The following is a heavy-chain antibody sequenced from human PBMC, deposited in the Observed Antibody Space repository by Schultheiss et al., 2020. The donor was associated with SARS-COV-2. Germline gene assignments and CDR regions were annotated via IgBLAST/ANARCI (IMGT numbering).Heavy chain of an antibody. Sequence: SETLSLTCAVYGGSFSGYYWSWIRQPPGKGLEWIGYIYYSGSTNYNPSLKSRVTISVDTSKNQFSLKLSSVTAADTAVYYCARGVTILGVVTRTVPMGFCLYPGGLGTLVTVSS. CDR3: ARGVTILGVVTRTVPMGFCLYP. CDR1: GGSFSGYY. V-gene: IGHV4-59*01. D-gene: IGHD3-3*01. CDR2: IYYSGST. J-gene: IGHJ5*02.